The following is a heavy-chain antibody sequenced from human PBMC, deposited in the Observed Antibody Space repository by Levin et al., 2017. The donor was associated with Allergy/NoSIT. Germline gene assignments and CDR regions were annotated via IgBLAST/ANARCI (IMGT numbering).Heavy chain of an antibody. CDR2: IVVGTNDT. D-gene: IGHD4-17*01. CDR1: GFTFSNSA. Sequence: SVKVSCKASGFTFSNSAIQWVRQARGQRLEWIGWIVVGTNDTNYAQKFQERVTITREMSTSTVHMELRSLRSEDTAVYYCAAEVGRYGDYIYYFYGMDVWGQGTTVTVSS. CDR3: AAEVGRYGDYIYYFYGMDV. V-gene: IGHV1-58*02. J-gene: IGHJ6*02.